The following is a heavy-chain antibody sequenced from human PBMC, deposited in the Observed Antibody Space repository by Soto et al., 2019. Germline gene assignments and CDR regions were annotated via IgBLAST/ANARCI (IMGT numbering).Heavy chain of an antibody. Sequence: ASVKVSCKASGYTFTSYDINWVRQATGQGLEWMGWMNPNSGDTGYAQKFQGRVTMTSNTSISTAYMELSSLRSEDTAVYYCARGIYNDFWSGYFRNYYYGMDVWGQGTTVTVSS. CDR1: GYTFTSYD. J-gene: IGHJ6*02. V-gene: IGHV1-8*01. CDR2: MNPNSGDT. CDR3: ARGIYNDFWSGYFRNYYYGMDV. D-gene: IGHD3-3*01.